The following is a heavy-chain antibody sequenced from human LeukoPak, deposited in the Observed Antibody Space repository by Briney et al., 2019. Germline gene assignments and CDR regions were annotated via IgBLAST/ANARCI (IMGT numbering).Heavy chain of an antibody. J-gene: IGHJ5*02. Sequence: PGGSLRLSCEASGFIFNNYVIHWVRQTPGKGLEWVALIWADGTNKYYADSVKGRFTISRDNSKNTLYLQMNSLRAEDTAVYYCAKDRNSSSSGGINWFDPWGQGTLVTVSS. V-gene: IGHV3-33*06. D-gene: IGHD6-6*01. CDR2: IWADGTNK. CDR1: GFIFNNYV. CDR3: AKDRNSSSSGGINWFDP.